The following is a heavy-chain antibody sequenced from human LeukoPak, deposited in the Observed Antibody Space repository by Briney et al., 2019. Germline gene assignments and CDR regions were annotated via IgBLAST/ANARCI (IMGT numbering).Heavy chain of an antibody. J-gene: IGHJ4*02. CDR3: ARGNSGSYFVY. V-gene: IGHV4-34*01. D-gene: IGHD1-26*01. CDR1: GGSFSGYY. Sequence: SGTLSLTCAVYGGSFSGYYWSWIRQPPGKGLEWIGEINHSGSTNYNPSLKSRVTISVDTSKNQFSLKLSSVTAADTAVYYCARGNSGSYFVYWGQGTLVTVSS. CDR2: INHSGST.